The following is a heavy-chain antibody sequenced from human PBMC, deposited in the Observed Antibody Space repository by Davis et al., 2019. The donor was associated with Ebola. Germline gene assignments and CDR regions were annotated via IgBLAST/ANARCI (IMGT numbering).Heavy chain of an antibody. J-gene: IGHJ5*02. CDR1: GFTFNKYG. CDR2: MSHDGNKE. Sequence: PGGSLRLSCAASGFTFNKYGIHWVRQAPGKGLEWVALMSHDGNKEYYSDSVKGRFTISRDNSRNTVFLQMNSLSGEDTAVYYCARVFMLRRGTPENQFGPWGQGTLVTVSS. D-gene: IGHD3-10*02. CDR3: ARVFMLRRGTPENQFGP. V-gene: IGHV3-30*03.